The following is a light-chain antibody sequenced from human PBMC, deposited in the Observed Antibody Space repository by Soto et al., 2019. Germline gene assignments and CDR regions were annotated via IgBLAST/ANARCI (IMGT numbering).Light chain of an antibody. CDR1: QSVRSSS. CDR3: QQDGDSPNTDRWT. Sequence: EIVLTQSPGTLSLSPGERASLSCRASQSVRSSSLAWYQQKPGQPPRLLIYGASSRATGIPDRFSGSGSGTDFTLTISRLEPEDFAVYCFQQDGDSPNTDRWTFGPGTKVEIK. CDR2: GAS. J-gene: IGKJ1*01. V-gene: IGKV3-20*01.